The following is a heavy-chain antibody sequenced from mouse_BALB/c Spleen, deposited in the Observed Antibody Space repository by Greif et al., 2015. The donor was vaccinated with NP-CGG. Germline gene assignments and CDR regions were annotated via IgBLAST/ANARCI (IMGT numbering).Heavy chain of an antibody. CDR1: GYTFTDYN. J-gene: IGHJ1*01. D-gene: IGHD2-1*01. CDR2: INPNNGGT. CDR3: ARVLIYYGNYGWYFDV. V-gene: IGHV1-18*01. Sequence: VQLQQSGPELVKPGASVKIPCKASGYTFTDYNMDWVKQSHGKSLEWIGDINPNNGGTIYNQKFKGKATLTVDKSSSTAYMELRSLTSEDTAVYYCARVLIYYGNYGWYFDVWGAGTTVTVSS.